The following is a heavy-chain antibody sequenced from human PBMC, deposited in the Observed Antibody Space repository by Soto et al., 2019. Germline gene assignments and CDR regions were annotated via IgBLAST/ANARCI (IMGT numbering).Heavy chain of an antibody. CDR3: ARDSLYSSSSPGWFDP. CDR1: GGTFSSYA. D-gene: IGHD6-6*01. V-gene: IGHV1-69*06. J-gene: IGHJ5*02. CDR2: IIPIFGTA. Sequence: ASVKVSCKASGGTFSSYAISWVRQAPGQGLEWMGGIIPIFGTANYAQKFQGRVTITADKSTSTAYMELSSLRSEDTAVYYCARDSLYSSSSPGWFDPWGQGALVTVSS.